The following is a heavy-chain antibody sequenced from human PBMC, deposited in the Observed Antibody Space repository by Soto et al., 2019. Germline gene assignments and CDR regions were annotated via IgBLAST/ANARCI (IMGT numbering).Heavy chain of an antibody. J-gene: IGHJ6*02. CDR1: GYTFTGYY. V-gene: IGHV1-2*02. CDR2: INPNSGGT. Sequence: ASVKVSCKASGYTFTGYYMHWVRQAPGQGLEWMGWINPNSGGTNYAQKFQGRVTMTRDTSISTAYMELSRLRSDDTAVYYCAREHYDILTGYPYGIDVWGQGTTVTVYS. CDR3: AREHYDILTGYPYGIDV. D-gene: IGHD3-9*01.